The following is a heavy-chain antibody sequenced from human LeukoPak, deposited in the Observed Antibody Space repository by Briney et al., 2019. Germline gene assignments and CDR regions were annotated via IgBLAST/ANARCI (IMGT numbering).Heavy chain of an antibody. D-gene: IGHD4-17*01. V-gene: IGHV3-30*02. CDR1: GFTFSNYW. J-gene: IGHJ5*02. CDR2: IQYDGSNK. Sequence: GGSLRLSCAASGFTFSNYWMSWVRQAPGKGLEWVAFIQYDGSNKYYADSVKGRFTISRDNSKSTLYLQMNSLRAEDTAMYYCAKGALRLGDNWFDPWGQGTLVTVSS. CDR3: AKGALRLGDNWFDP.